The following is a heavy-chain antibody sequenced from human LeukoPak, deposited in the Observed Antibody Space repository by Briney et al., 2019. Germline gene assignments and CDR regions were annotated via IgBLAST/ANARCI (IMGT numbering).Heavy chain of an antibody. Sequence: PSETLSLTCAVYGGSFSGYYWSWIRQPPGKGLEWIGEINHSGSTNYNPSLKSRVTISVDTSKNQFSLKLSSVTAADTAVYYCARGLFLSRYCSSTSCYALRYNWFDPWGQGTLVTVSS. CDR1: GGSFSGYY. CDR2: INHSGST. V-gene: IGHV4-34*01. CDR3: ARGLFLSRYCSSTSCYALRYNWFDP. D-gene: IGHD2-2*01. J-gene: IGHJ5*02.